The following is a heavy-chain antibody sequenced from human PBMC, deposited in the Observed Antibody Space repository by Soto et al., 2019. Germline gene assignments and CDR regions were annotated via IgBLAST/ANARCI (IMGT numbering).Heavy chain of an antibody. V-gene: IGHV4-61*01. D-gene: IGHD6-19*01. CDR1: GGFVSSGISY. CDR2: IYYSGST. Sequence: PSETLSLTCTVSGGFVSSGISYWSWIRQPPGKGLEWIAYIYYSGSTNSNPSLKSRVTISVDTTKNLFSLKLSSVTAADTAVYYCARESGWAFDFWGQGTLVTVSS. J-gene: IGHJ4*02. CDR3: ARESGWAFDF.